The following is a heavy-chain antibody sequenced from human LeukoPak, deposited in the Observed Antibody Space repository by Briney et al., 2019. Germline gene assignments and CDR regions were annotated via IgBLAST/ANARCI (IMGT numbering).Heavy chain of an antibody. J-gene: IGHJ4*02. CDR1: GYTFTDYY. V-gene: IGHV1-2*02. CDR3: TRDDIVGARDFDY. CDR2: INPNSGDT. Sequence: ASVKVSCKASGYTFTDYYIHWVRQAPGQGLEWMGWINPNSGDTKSAQKLQGRLTMTRDTSITTAYMDLSRLTSDDTAVYYCTRDDIVGARDFDYWGQGTLVTVSS. D-gene: IGHD1-26*01.